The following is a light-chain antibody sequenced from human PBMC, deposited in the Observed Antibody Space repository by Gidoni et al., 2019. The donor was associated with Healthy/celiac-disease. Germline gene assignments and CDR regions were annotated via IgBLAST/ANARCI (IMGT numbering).Light chain of an antibody. Sequence: EIMLTQSPATLSLSPGERATLPCRASQRVSSYLAWYQQKPGQAPRLLLYDASNRATGIQARCSGSGSGTDFTLTISSLEPEDFAVYYWQQRSNWPPNTFGGGTKVEIK. CDR2: DAS. CDR3: QQRSNWPPNT. CDR1: QRVSSY. V-gene: IGKV3-11*01. J-gene: IGKJ4*01.